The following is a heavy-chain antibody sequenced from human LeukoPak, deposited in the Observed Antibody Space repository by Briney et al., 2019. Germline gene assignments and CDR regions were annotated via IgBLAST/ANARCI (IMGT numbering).Heavy chain of an antibody. CDR3: ARDIRYCSSTSCYWFDP. V-gene: IGHV3-7*01. J-gene: IGHJ5*02. CDR2: IKQDGSEK. D-gene: IGHD2-2*01. CDR1: GFTFTSYW. Sequence: RGSLRLSCAASGFTFTSYWMSWVRQAPRQGMDWVANIKQDGSEKYYVDSVKGRFTISRDNAKNSLYLQMNSLRAEDTAVYYCARDIRYCSSTSCYWFDPWGQGTLVTVSS.